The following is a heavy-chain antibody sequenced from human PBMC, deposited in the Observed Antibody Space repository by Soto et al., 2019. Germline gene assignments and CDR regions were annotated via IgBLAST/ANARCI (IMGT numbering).Heavy chain of an antibody. J-gene: IGHJ3*02. CDR2: IYPGDSDT. CDR1: GGTFSSDI. CDR3: ASNSDMGAFDI. V-gene: IGHV5-51*03. Sequence: GASVKGSCKAAGGTFSSDIISWGSQMPGKGLEWMGIIYPGDSDTRYSPSFQGQVTISADKSISTAYLQWSSLKASDTAMYYCASNSDMGAFDIWGQGTMVTVSS. D-gene: IGHD3-9*01.